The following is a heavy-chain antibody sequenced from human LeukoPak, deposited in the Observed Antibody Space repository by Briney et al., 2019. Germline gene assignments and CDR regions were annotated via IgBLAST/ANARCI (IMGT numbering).Heavy chain of an antibody. CDR1: GFTFSSYG. Sequence: GGSLRLSCAASGFTFSSYGMHWVRQAPGKGLEWVAFIRNDGTNKYYADSVKGRFTISRDNSKNTMYLQMNSLRAEDTAVYFCATGRDTAMVRLDYWGQGTLVTVSS. CDR3: ATGRDTAMVRLDY. V-gene: IGHV3-30*02. CDR2: IRNDGTNK. D-gene: IGHD5-18*01. J-gene: IGHJ4*02.